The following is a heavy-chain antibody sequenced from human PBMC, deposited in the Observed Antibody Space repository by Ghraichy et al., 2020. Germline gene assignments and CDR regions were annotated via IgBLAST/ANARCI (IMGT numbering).Heavy chain of an antibody. CDR3: ARDLGSSTSCYGY. CDR1: GFTFSSYA. D-gene: IGHD2-2*01. V-gene: IGHV3-30-3*01. CDR2: ISYDGSNK. J-gene: IGHJ4*02. Sequence: GGSLRLSCAASGFTFSSYAMHWVRQAPGKGLEWVAVISYDGSNKYYADSVKGRFTISRDNSKNTLYLQMNSLRAEDTAVYYCARDLGSSTSCYGYWGQGTLVTVSS.